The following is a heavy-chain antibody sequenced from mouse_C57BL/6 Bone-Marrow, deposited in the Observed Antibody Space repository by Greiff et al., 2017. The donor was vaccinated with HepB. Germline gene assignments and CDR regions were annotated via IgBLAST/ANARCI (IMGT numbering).Heavy chain of an antibody. CDR1: GYTFTSYW. D-gene: IGHD1-1*01. CDR2: INPSNGGT. J-gene: IGHJ2*01. V-gene: IGHV1-53*01. CDR3: ARSGYYYGSSYHFDY. Sequence: QVQLQQSGTELVKPGASVKLSCKASGYTFTSYWMHWVKQRPGQGLEWIGNINPSNGGTNYNEKFKSKATLTVDKSSSTAYMQLSSLTSEDSAVYYCARSGYYYGSSYHFDYWGQGTTLTVSS.